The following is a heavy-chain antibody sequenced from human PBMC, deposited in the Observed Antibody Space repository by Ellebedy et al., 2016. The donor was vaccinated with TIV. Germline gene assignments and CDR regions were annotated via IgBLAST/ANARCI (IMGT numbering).Heavy chain of an antibody. V-gene: IGHV4-34*01. D-gene: IGHD4-17*01. Sequence: SETLSLXXSVSGDAFRTYSFYWTWIRQSPGKGLEWIGEINHSGSSNYNPSLKSRVTISVDTSKNQFSLKLRSVTAADTAVYYCAKNWDFGDSFDYWGQGLLVVVSS. CDR1: GDAFRTYSFY. J-gene: IGHJ4*02. CDR3: AKNWDFGDSFDY. CDR2: INHSGSS.